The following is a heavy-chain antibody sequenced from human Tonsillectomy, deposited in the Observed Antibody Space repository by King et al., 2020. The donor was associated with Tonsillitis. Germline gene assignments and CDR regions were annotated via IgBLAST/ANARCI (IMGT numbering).Heavy chain of an antibody. J-gene: IGHJ3*02. D-gene: IGHD5-12*01. CDR2: IRTKANSYAT. V-gene: IGHV3-73*02. CDR3: TTVNIVAYDAFDI. Sequence: VQLVESGGGLVQPGGSLKVSCAASGFTFSGYAMHWVRQASGKGLEWVGRIRTKANSYATAYAASVKGRFTISRDDSKNTAYLQMNSLKTEDTAVYYCTTVNIVAYDAFDIWGQGTMVTVSS. CDR1: GFTFSGYA.